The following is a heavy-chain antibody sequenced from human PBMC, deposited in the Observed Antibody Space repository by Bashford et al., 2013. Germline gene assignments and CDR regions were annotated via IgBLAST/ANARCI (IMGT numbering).Heavy chain of an antibody. D-gene: IGHD3-16*02. CDR3: ARGLGGNYRYAMDV. CDR2: YHHSGHT. CDR1: GGYFSGYY. J-gene: IGHJ6*02. V-gene: IGHV4-34*01. Sequence: SETLSLTCAVNGGYFSGYYWSWVRQPPGKGRGVGWGKYHHSGHTKFNPSLMSRATISLHTSKSEFSLKLTSVTAADTAVYYCARGLGGNYRYAMDVWGQGPTVTVSS.